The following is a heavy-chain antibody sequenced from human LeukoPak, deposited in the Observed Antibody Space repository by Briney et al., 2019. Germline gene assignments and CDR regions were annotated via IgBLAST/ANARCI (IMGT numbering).Heavy chain of an antibody. J-gene: IGHJ6*02. CDR3: ARGGGLDV. D-gene: IGHD3-16*01. Sequence: GGSLKLSCAASGFTFNGYAMNWVRQAPGKGLEWVSAISDSGDNTYYADSVRGRFTISRDNSMNTLYPQMNTLRAEDTAVYFCARGGGLDVWGQGATVTVSS. CDR2: ISDSGDNT. V-gene: IGHV3-23*01. CDR1: GFTFNGYA.